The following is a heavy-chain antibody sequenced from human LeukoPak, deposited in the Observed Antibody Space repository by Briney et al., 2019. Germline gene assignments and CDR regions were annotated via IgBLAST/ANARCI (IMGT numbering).Heavy chain of an antibody. CDR3: ARAPERGYSYGNNWFDP. V-gene: IGHV1-69*05. Sequence: ASVKVSCKASGGTFSSYAISWVRQAPGQGLEWMGGFIPIFGTANYAQKFQGRVTITTDESTSTAYMELSSLRSEDTAVYYCARAPERGYSYGNNWFDPWGQGTLVTVSS. CDR1: GGTFSSYA. J-gene: IGHJ5*02. CDR2: FIPIFGTA. D-gene: IGHD5-18*01.